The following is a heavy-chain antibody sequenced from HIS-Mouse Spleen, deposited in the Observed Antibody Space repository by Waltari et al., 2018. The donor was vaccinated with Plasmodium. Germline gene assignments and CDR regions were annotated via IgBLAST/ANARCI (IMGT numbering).Heavy chain of an antibody. CDR1: GFSLSTSGMC. Sequence: QVTLRESGPALVKPTQTLTLTCTFSGFSLSTSGMCVSWIRQPPGKALEWLARIDWDDDKYYSTSLKTRPTISKETSKNQVVLTMTNMDPVDTATYYCARTTYSSSSAKYYYYGMDVWGQGTTVTVSS. D-gene: IGHD6-6*01. CDR2: IDWDDDK. J-gene: IGHJ6*02. V-gene: IGHV2-70*15. CDR3: ARTTYSSSSAKYYYYGMDV.